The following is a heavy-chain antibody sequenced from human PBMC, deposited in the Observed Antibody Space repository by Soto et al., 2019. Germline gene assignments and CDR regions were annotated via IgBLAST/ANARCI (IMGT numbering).Heavy chain of an antibody. CDR3: ARIAGTVFGGVIVPYFDY. CDR2: ISAYNGNT. CDR1: GYTFTSYG. D-gene: IGHD3-16*02. J-gene: IGHJ4*02. Sequence: ASVKVSCKASGYTFTSYGISWVRQAPGQGLEWMGWISAYNGNTNYAQKLQGRVTMTTDTSTSTAYMELRSLRSDDTAVYYCARIAGTVFGGVIVPYFDYWGQGTLVTVSS. V-gene: IGHV1-18*01.